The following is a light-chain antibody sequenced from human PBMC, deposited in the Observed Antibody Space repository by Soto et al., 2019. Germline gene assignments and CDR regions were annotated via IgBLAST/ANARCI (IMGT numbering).Light chain of an antibody. CDR3: SAYTARSTLV. Sequence: QSVLTQPPSASGTPGQRVTISCSGSSSNIGSNYVYWYQQLPGTAPKLLIYRNNQRPSGVPDRFSGSKSGTSASLAISGLQPEDEGDYYCSAYTARSTLVFGGGTKVTVL. CDR1: SSNIGSNY. CDR2: RNN. V-gene: IGLV1-47*01. J-gene: IGLJ3*02.